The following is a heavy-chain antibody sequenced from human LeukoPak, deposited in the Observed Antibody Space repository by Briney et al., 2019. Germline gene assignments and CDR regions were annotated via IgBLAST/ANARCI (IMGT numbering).Heavy chain of an antibody. CDR2: IYYSGST. CDR1: GGSISSSSYY. J-gene: IGHJ4*02. V-gene: IGHV4-39*01. CDR3: ARHDGRGSYHIDY. D-gene: IGHD1-26*01. Sequence: PSETLSLTCTVSGGSISSSSYYWDWIRQPPGKGLEWIGSIYYSGSTYYNPSLKSRVTISVDTSKNQFSLKLSSVTAADTAVYYCARHDGRGSYHIDYWGQGTLVTVSS.